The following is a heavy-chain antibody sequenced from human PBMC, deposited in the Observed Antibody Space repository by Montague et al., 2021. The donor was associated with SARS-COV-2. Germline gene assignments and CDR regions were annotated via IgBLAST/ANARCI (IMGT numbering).Heavy chain of an antibody. D-gene: IGHD3-3*01. J-gene: IGHJ5*02. CDR1: GGSISSSSYY. Sequence: SETLSLTCTVSGGSISSSSYYWGWIRQPPGKGLEWIGSIYYSGSTYYNPSLKSRVTISVDTSKNQFSLKLSSVTAADTAVYYCARQKRRSTIFGVVLPPGGPGCDPWGQGTGVT. V-gene: IGHV4-39*01. CDR2: IYYSGST. CDR3: ARQKRRSTIFGVVLPPGGPGCDP.